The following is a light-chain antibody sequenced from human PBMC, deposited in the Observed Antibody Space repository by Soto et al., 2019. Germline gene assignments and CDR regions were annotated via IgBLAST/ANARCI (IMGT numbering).Light chain of an antibody. J-gene: IGLJ1*01. Sequence: QSVLIQPPSASGTPGQRVTISCSGSSSNIGSNYVYWFQQLPGAAPKLLIYRNNQRPSGVPDRFSGSKSGTSASLAISGLRSEDEADYYCGSWDSSLSAYVFGTGTKVTVL. CDR3: GSWDSSLSAYV. CDR2: RNN. CDR1: SSNIGSNY. V-gene: IGLV1-47*01.